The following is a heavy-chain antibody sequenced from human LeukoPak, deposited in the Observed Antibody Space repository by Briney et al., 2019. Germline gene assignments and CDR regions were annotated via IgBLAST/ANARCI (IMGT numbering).Heavy chain of an antibody. CDR2: ISSSGSTI. V-gene: IGHV3-48*04. Sequence: GGSLRLSCAASGFSFSNYAMNWVRQAPGKGLEWVSYISSSGSTIYYADSVKGRFTISRDNAKNSLYLQMNSLRAEDTAVYYCAKVSLNWFDPWGQGTLVTVSS. CDR3: AKVSLNWFDP. J-gene: IGHJ5*02. CDR1: GFSFSNYA.